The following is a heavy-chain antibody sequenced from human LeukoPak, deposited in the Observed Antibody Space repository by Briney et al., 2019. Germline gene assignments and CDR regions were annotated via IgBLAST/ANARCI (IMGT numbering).Heavy chain of an antibody. Sequence: SETLSLTCTVSGGSISSYYWSWIRQPPGKGLEWIGYIYYSGSTNYNPSLKSRVTISVDTSKNQFSLKLSSVTAADTAVYYCARAHRSYYYGMDVWGQGTTVTVS. CDR1: GGSISSYY. CDR2: IYYSGST. J-gene: IGHJ6*02. CDR3: ARAHRSYYYGMDV. V-gene: IGHV4-59*01.